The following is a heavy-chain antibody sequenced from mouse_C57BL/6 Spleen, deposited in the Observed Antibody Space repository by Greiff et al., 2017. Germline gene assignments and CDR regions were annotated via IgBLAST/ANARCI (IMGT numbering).Heavy chain of an antibody. CDR1: GYTFTSYW. CDR2: IYPSDSET. V-gene: IGHV1-61*01. Sequence: QVQLQQPGAELVRPGSSVKLSCKASGYTFTSYWMDWVKQRPGQGLEWIGNIYPSDSETHYNQKFKDKATLTVDKSSSTAYMQLSSLTSEDSAVYYCARSYPSLYYFDDWGQGTTLTVAS. CDR3: ARSYPSLYYFDD. J-gene: IGHJ2*01. D-gene: IGHD6-1*01.